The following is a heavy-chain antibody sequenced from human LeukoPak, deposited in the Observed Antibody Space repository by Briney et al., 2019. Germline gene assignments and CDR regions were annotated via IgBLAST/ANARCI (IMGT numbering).Heavy chain of an antibody. CDR3: ARDSTYSYDSGSSGPHYFDY. Sequence: GGSLRLSCAASGFIFSNYAMHWVRQAPGKGLEWVALISSDGSKTYHADSVKGRFSISRDNSKTTLYLQLNILRAEDTSVYYCARDSTYSYDSGSSGPHYFDYWGQGTLVTVSS. V-gene: IGHV3-30*01. J-gene: IGHJ4*02. D-gene: IGHD3-10*01. CDR1: GFIFSNYA. CDR2: ISSDGSKT.